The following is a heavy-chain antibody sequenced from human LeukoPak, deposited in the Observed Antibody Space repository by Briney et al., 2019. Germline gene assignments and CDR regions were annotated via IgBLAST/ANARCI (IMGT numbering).Heavy chain of an antibody. CDR3: ARVDTIFGAHYYYYYMDV. CDR1: GGSISTNY. J-gene: IGHJ6*03. CDR2: IYYSGST. V-gene: IGHV4-59*01. Sequence: SETLSLTCTVSGGSISTNYWSWIRQPPGKGLEWIGYIYYSGSTNYNPSLKSRVTISVDTSKNQFSLKLSSVTAADTAVYYCARVDTIFGAHYYYYYMDVWGKGTTVTVSS. D-gene: IGHD3-3*01.